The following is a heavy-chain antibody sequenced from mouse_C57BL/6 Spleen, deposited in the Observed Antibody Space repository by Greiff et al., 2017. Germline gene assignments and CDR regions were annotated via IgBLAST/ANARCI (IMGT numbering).Heavy chain of an antibody. V-gene: IGHV1-78*01. D-gene: IGHD2-4*01. Sequence: QVQLQQSDAELVKPGASVKISCKVSGYTFTDHTIHWMKQRPEQGLEWIGYIYPRDGSTKYNEKFKGKATLTADKSSSTAYMQLNSLTSEDSAVYFCAREIYYDYDEVAWFAYWGQGTLVTVSA. CDR3: AREIYYDYDEVAWFAY. CDR2: IYPRDGST. CDR1: GYTFTDHT. J-gene: IGHJ3*01.